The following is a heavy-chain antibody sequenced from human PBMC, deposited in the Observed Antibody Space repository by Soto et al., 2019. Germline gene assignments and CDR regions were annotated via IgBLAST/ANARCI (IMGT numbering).Heavy chain of an antibody. D-gene: IGHD6-13*01. CDR1: GFTFSSYS. CDR2: ISSSSSYI. V-gene: IGHV3-21*01. CDR3: ARAGYSSSWYPTDAFDI. J-gene: IGHJ3*02. Sequence: GGSLRLSCAASGFTFSSYSMNWVRQAPGKGLEWVSSISSSSSYIYYADSVKGRFTISRDNAKNSLYLQMNSLRAEDTAVYYCARAGYSSSWYPTDAFDIWGQGTMVTVSS.